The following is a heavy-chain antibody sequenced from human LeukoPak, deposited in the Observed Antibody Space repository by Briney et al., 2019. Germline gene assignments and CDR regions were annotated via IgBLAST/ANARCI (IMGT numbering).Heavy chain of an antibody. Sequence: GGSLRLSCAASGFTFSSYAMSWVRQAPGKGLEWVSSISSSSSYIYYADSVKGRFTISRDNAKNSLYLQMNSLRAEDTAVYYCASDTSFFDYWGQGTLVTVSS. V-gene: IGHV3-21*01. CDR1: GFTFSSYA. CDR3: ASDTSFFDY. CDR2: ISSSSSYI. J-gene: IGHJ4*02.